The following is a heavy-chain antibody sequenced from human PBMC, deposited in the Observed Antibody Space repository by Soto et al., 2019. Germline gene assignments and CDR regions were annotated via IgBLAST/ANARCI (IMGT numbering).Heavy chain of an antibody. CDR1: NFSVLTSIYY. D-gene: IGHD2-2*01. CDR2: VYYTGTT. Sequence: NPSETLSLTCTVSNFSVLTSIYYWAWIRQPPGKGLEWVGTVYYTGTTYYNPSLQSRVTISIDTSKNQFSLNLNSVTAADTAVYYCARNWNLALVPAAYFDSRGQGTLVTVSS. V-gene: IGHV4-39*01. CDR3: ARNWNLALVPAAYFDS. J-gene: IGHJ4*02.